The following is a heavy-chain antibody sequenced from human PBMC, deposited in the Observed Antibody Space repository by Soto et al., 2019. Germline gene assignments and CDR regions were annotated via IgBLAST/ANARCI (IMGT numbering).Heavy chain of an antibody. Sequence: PSETLSLTCAVSGGSISSGGYSWSWIRQPPGNGLEWIGYIYHSGSTYYNPSLKSRVTISVDRSKNQFSLKLSSVTAADTAVYYCARGIRWFDPWGQGTLVTVSS. CDR1: GGSISSGGYS. CDR2: IYHSGST. J-gene: IGHJ5*02. CDR3: ARGIRWFDP. V-gene: IGHV4-30-2*01.